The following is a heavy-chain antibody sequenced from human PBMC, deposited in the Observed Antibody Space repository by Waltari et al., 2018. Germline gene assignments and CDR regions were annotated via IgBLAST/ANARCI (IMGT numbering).Heavy chain of an antibody. CDR1: GFTFDDYT. D-gene: IGHD6-19*01. J-gene: IGHJ4*02. Sequence: EVQLVESGGVVVQPGGSLRLSCAASGFTFDDYTMHWVRPAPGKGLEWVSLISWDGGSTYYADSVKGRFTISRDNSKNSLYLQMNSLRTEDTALYYCAKDKGSGWLFDYWGQGTLVTVSS. CDR3: AKDKGSGWLFDY. CDR2: ISWDGGST. V-gene: IGHV3-43*01.